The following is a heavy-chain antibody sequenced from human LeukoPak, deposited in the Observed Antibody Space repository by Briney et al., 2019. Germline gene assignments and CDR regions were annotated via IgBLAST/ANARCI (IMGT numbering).Heavy chain of an antibody. D-gene: IGHD1-26*01. CDR2: IREDGNN. CDR1: DFIFTKYW. Sequence: GGSLRLSCLGSDFIFTKYWMTWVRQAPGKGLEWVANIREDGNNYIDSVRGRFTISRDNAKNSLYLQVNSLRAEDTAVYYCARDEVGGPLKYWGQGILVTVSS. J-gene: IGHJ4*02. V-gene: IGHV3-7*01. CDR3: ARDEVGGPLKY.